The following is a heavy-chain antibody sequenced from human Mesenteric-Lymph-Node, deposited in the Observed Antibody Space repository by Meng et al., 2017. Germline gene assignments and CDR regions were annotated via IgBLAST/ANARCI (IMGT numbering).Heavy chain of an antibody. V-gene: IGHV4-4*02. CDR1: GVSISSNSR. Sequence: QVEPEGAGRGLGKPSGILSLTCGVSGVSISSNSRWTWVRQPPGKGLEWIGDIDDSGSTNYNPSLNSRISISLDKSKNHFSLKVNSVTAADTAVYYCARGKQDAWELLAYWGQGALVTVSS. D-gene: IGHD1-26*01. J-gene: IGHJ4*02. CDR3: ARGKQDAWELLAY. CDR2: IDDSGST.